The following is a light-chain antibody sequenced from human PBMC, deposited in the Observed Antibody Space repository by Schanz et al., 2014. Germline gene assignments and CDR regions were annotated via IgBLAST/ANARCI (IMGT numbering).Light chain of an antibody. J-gene: IGLJ2*01. CDR1: SSDVGGYNY. CDR2: EVS. V-gene: IGLV2-14*01. CDR3: SSYRSSNTVV. Sequence: QSALTQPASVSGSPGQSITISCTGTSSDVGGYNYVSWYQQPPGTAPKLMIYEVSNRPSGVPDRFSGSKSGNTASLTISGLLAEDEADYYCSSYRSSNTVVFGGGTKLTVL.